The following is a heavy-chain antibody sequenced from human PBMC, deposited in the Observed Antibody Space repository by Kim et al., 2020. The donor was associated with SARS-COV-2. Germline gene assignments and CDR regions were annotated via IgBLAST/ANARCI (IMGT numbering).Heavy chain of an antibody. CDR3: AVYMTTAANNWFDP. CDR2: ISSSSSYI. V-gene: IGHV3-21*01. J-gene: IGHJ5*02. D-gene: IGHD4-4*01. Sequence: GGSLRLSCAASGFTFSSYSMNWVRQAPGKGLEWVSSISSSSSYIYYADSVKGRFTISRDNAKNSLYLQMNSLRAEDTAVYYCAVYMTTAANNWFDPGAREHWSPSPQ. CDR1: GFTFSSYS.